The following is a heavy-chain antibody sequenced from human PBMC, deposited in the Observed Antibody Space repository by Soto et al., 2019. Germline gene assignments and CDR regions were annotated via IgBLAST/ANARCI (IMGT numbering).Heavy chain of an antibody. Sequence: AASVKVSCKASGYTFTSYGISWVRQAPGQGLEWMGWINPNSGGTNYAQKFQGRVTTTRDTSISTAYMELSRLRSDDTAVYYCARDPHKYYDFWSGSFYYYGMDVWGQGTTVTVSS. J-gene: IGHJ6*02. CDR3: ARDPHKYYDFWSGSFYYYGMDV. D-gene: IGHD3-3*01. CDR2: INPNSGGT. V-gene: IGHV1-2*02. CDR1: GYTFTSYG.